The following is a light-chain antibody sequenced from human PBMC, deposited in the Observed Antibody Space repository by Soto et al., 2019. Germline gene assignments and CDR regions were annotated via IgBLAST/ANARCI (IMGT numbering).Light chain of an antibody. Sequence: EIVLTQSPATLSLSPGERATLSCRASQSVSTYLAWYQQQPGQAPRLLTNDASNRATDIPARFSDSGSAKDFPPTINNPEPEDLGVYHCQVRPNWSLDFGRGTSMEI. CDR1: QSVSTY. CDR3: QVRPNWSLD. CDR2: DAS. J-gene: IGKJ5*01. V-gene: IGKV3-11*01.